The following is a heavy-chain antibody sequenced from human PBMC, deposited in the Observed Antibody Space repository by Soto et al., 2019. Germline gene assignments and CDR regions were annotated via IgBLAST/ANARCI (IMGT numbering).Heavy chain of an antibody. Sequence: GGSLRLSCAASGFIFRSYGMHWIRQAPGKGLEWVAAISYDGGQKSYADSVKGRFTISRDNSKNTLYLQMSRLRAEDTGVYYCARNYRMGGSFDYWGQAALVTGSS. CDR1: GFIFRSYG. CDR3: ARNYRMGGSFDY. J-gene: IGHJ4*02. D-gene: IGHD3-16*01. CDR2: ISYDGGQK. V-gene: IGHV3-30*19.